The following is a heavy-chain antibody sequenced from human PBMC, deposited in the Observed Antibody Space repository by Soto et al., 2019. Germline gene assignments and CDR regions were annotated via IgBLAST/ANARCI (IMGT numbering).Heavy chain of an antibody. CDR3: ARTSAAGKYYYGMDV. CDR1: GFTFSSYA. Sequence: GGSLRLSCAASGFTFSSYAISWVRQAPGKGLEWVSAISGSGGSTYYADSVKGQVTISADKSISTAYLQWSSLKASDTAMYYCARTSAAGKYYYGMDVWGQGTTVTVSS. V-gene: IGHV3-23*01. D-gene: IGHD6-13*01. CDR2: ISGSGGST. J-gene: IGHJ6*02.